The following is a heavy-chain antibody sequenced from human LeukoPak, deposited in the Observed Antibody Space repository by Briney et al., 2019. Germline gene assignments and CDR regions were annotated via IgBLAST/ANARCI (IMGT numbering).Heavy chain of an antibody. CDR2: IYTSGST. CDR1: GGSVSSYY. J-gene: IGHJ6*03. V-gene: IGHV4-4*09. Sequence: PSETLSLTCTVSGGSVSSYYWSWIRQPPGKGLERIGYIYTSGSTNYNPSLTSRVTISVDTSKNQFSLKLSSVTAADTAVYYCARASYYDPPRAYYYYMDVWGEGTTVTVSS. CDR3: ARASYYDPPRAYYYYMDV. D-gene: IGHD3-3*01.